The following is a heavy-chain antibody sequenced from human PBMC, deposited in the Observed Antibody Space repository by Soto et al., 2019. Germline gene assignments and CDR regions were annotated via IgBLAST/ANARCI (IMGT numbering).Heavy chain of an antibody. CDR1: GGTFSSYA. Sequence: SVKVSCKASGGTFSSYAISWVRQAPGQGLEWMGGIIPIFGTANYAQKFQGRVTITADESTSTAYMELSSLRSEDTAVYYCARGLMTTPVSYYYYYGMDVWGQGTTVTRLL. J-gene: IGHJ6*02. V-gene: IGHV1-69*13. CDR3: ARGLMTTPVSYYYYYGMDV. D-gene: IGHD4-17*01. CDR2: IIPIFGTA.